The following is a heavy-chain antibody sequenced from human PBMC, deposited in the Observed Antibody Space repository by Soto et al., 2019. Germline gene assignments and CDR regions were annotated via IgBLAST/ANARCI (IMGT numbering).Heavy chain of an antibody. J-gene: IGHJ3*02. V-gene: IGHV3-33*08. Sequence: QVQLVESGGGVVKPGRSLRLSCAASGFSFSAYGMPWVRQAPGKGLEWVALIYCDGSNEHYGDSVQGRFTISRDNAKKTLYLQMTSLIAEDTAVYYCARDRWSASDAFVIWGQGTVVAVSS. CDR3: ARDRWSASDAFVI. D-gene: IGHD1-26*01. CDR1: GFSFSAYG. CDR2: IYCDGSNE.